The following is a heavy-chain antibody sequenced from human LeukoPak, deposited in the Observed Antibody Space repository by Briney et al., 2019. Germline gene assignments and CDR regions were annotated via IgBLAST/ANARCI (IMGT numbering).Heavy chain of an antibody. CDR3: ARAGDVHSSYNI. CDR1: GYTFSSYG. D-gene: IGHD2-2*02. Sequence: ASVKVSCKASGYTFSSYGVGWVRQAPGQGLEWMGWISAYNGNRNTAERFQGRITMTTDTSTSTGYMELRSLRSDDTGVYYCARAGDVHSSYNIWGQGTQVTVSS. V-gene: IGHV1-18*01. CDR2: ISAYNGNR. J-gene: IGHJ4*02.